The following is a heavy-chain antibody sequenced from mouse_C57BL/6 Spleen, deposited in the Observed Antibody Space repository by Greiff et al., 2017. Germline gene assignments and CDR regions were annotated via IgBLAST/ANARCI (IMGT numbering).Heavy chain of an antibody. CDR3: ARGYYGNYGYFDV. J-gene: IGHJ1*03. D-gene: IGHD2-1*01. Sequence: QVQLQQPGAELVKPGASVKLSCKASGYTFTSYWMQWVKQRPGQGLEWIGEIDPSDSYTNYNQKFKGKATLTVDTSSSTAYMQLSSLTSEDSAVYDCARGYYGNYGYFDVWGTGTTVTVSS. CDR2: IDPSDSYT. V-gene: IGHV1-50*01. CDR1: GYTFTSYW.